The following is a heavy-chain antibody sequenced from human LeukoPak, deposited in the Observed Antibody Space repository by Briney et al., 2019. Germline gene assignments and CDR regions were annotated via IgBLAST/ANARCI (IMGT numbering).Heavy chain of an antibody. J-gene: IGHJ4*02. Sequence: PGGSLRLSCAASGFTFSSYERNWVRQAPGKGLEWVSYISSSGSTIYYADSVTGRFTISRDNAKNSLYLQMNSLRAEDTAVYYCARANCGGDCYSDYWGQGTLVTVSS. CDR3: ARANCGGDCYSDY. V-gene: IGHV3-48*03. D-gene: IGHD2-21*02. CDR1: GFTFSSYE. CDR2: ISSSGSTI.